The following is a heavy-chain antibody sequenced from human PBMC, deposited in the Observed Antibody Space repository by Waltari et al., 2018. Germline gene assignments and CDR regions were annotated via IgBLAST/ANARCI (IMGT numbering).Heavy chain of an antibody. CDR3: ARYGDAPIYYYGMDV. J-gene: IGHJ6*02. Sequence: QVQLVQSGAEVKKPGSSVKVSCNASGGTFSIYATIWVGQAPGHGIEWMGRIIPIFGTANYAQKFQGRVTIAADKSTSTAYMELSSLRSEDTAVYYCARYGDAPIYYYGMDVWGQGTTVTVSS. D-gene: IGHD4-17*01. CDR1: GGTFSIYA. CDR2: IIPIFGTA. V-gene: IGHV1-69*08.